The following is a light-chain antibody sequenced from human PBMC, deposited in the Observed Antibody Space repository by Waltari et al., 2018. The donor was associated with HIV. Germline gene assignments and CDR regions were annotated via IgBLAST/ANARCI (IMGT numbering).Light chain of an antibody. Sequence: EIVLTQSPATLSLSPGERATLSCTASENINHYLAWYQQKPGQPPRLVLYDASNRAPGVPDRFSGGGSETHFALTISSLEPEDFAVYYCQQRRNWPLTFGGGTKVEMK. CDR1: ENINHY. J-gene: IGKJ4*01. V-gene: IGKV3-11*01. CDR2: DAS. CDR3: QQRRNWPLT.